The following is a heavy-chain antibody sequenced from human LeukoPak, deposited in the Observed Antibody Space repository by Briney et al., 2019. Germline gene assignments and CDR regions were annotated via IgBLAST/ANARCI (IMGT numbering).Heavy chain of an antibody. CDR1: GFTFDDYA. CDR2: ISWNSGSI. V-gene: IGHV3-9*01. J-gene: IGHJ6*02. Sequence: PGRSLRLSCAASGFTFDDYAMHWVRQAPGKGLEWVSGISWNSGSIGYADSVKGRFTISRDNAKKSLYLQMNSLRAEDTALYYCAKDGFYCSSTSCPRHYYYYGMDVWGQGTTVTVSS. CDR3: AKDGFYCSSTSCPRHYYYYGMDV. D-gene: IGHD2-2*01.